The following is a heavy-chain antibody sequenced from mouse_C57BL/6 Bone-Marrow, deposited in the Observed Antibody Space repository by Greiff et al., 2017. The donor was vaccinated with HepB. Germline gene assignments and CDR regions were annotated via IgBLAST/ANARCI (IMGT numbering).Heavy chain of an antibody. CDR3: ARGGVWFAY. J-gene: IGHJ3*01. V-gene: IGHV1-19*01. CDR1: GYTFTDYY. CDR2: INPYNGGT. Sequence: VQLKQSGPVLVKPGASVKMSCTASGYTFTDYYMNWVKQSHGKSLGWIGVINPYNGGTSYNQKFKGKATVTVDKSASPAYMELDSLTSEDSAVYYCARGGVWFAYWGQGTLVTVSA.